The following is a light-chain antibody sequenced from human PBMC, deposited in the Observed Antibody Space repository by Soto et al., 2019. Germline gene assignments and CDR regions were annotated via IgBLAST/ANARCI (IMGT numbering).Light chain of an antibody. CDR2: DAS. Sequence: EIVLTQSPATLSLSPGERATLSCRASQSVSSYLAWYQQKPGQAPRLLIYDASNRATGIPVRFSGSGSGTDFTLTISSLEPEDFATYYCQQYDSPVWTFGQGTKVEIK. V-gene: IGKV3-11*01. CDR1: QSVSSY. CDR3: QQYDSPVWT. J-gene: IGKJ1*01.